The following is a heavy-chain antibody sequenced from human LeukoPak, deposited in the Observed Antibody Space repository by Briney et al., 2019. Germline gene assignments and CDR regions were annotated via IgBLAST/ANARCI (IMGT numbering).Heavy chain of an antibody. CDR3: ARREGLGYSYGRGTLDI. Sequence: PGGSLRLSCAASGFTFSSYWMHWVRQAPGKGLVWVSGINSDGSITTYADSVKGRFTISRDNANNTLYLQMNSLRAEDTAVYYCARREGLGYSYGRGTLDIWGQGTMVTVSS. V-gene: IGHV3-74*01. CDR1: GFTFSSYW. D-gene: IGHD5-18*01. CDR2: INSDGSIT. J-gene: IGHJ3*02.